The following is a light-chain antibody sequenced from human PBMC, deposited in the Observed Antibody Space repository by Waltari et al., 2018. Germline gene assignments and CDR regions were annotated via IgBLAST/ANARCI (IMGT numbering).Light chain of an antibody. CDR2: DDT. CDR1: NIGSKN. CDR3: QVWDRSSDQWV. V-gene: IGLV3-21*02. J-gene: IGLJ3*02. Sequence: YALIQPPSVSVAPGQTARITCGGNNIGSKNVHWYQQKPGLAPVLVVYDDTERPSGITARFSGSNSGNTAALTIFRVEVGDEADYYCQVWDRSSDQWVFGGGTKLTVV.